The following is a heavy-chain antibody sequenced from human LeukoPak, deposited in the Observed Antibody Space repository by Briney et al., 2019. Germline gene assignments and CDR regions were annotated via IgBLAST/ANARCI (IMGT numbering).Heavy chain of an antibody. CDR3: AREDGYCSGGNCYSYFDS. D-gene: IGHD2-15*01. V-gene: IGHV3-7*01. Sequence: GGSLRLSCAASGFTFSTYAMYWVRQAPGKGLEWVAYIKKTGSETYYVDSVKGRFTITRDNTRNSLFLQMYSLRAEDTAVYFCAREDGYCSGGNCYSYFDSWGQGTLVTVSS. CDR1: GFTFSTYA. J-gene: IGHJ4*02. CDR2: IKKTGSET.